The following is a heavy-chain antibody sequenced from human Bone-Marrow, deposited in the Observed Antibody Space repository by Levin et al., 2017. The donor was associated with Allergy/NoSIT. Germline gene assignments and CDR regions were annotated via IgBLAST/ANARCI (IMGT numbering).Heavy chain of an antibody. J-gene: IGHJ6*02. CDR1: GDSISNYY. V-gene: IGHV4-4*07. CDR2: MFPSGTT. Sequence: ESLKISCTVSGDSISNYYWSWIRQPAGKGLEWVGRMFPSGTTNYNPSLKSRLTMSVDTSKNQFFLRLTSVTAADTAVDYCARGQVVIATWAMDVWGQGTAVTVSS. CDR3: ARGQVVIATWAMDV. D-gene: IGHD2-21*01.